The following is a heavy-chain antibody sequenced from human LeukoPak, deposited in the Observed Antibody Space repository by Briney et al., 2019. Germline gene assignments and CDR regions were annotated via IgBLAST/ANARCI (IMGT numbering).Heavy chain of an antibody. D-gene: IGHD6-13*01. CDR1: GGSISSSNW. CDR2: VYHSGST. J-gene: IGHJ3*02. V-gene: IGHV4-4*02. Sequence: PSETLSLTCAVSGGSISSSNWWSWVRQPPGKGLEWIGEVYHSGSTSYNPSLESRVTISVDKSNNQFSLTLSSVTAADTAVYYCARDIMLAAAGLGDAFDIWGQGTMVTVSS. CDR3: ARDIMLAAAGLGDAFDI.